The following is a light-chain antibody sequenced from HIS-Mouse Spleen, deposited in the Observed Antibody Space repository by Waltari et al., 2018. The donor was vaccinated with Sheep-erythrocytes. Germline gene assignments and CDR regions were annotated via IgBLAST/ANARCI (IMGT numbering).Light chain of an antibody. CDR1: QSLLHSNGYNY. Sequence: DSVMTQSPLPLPVTPGEPASISCRSSQSLLHSNGYNYLDWYLQKPGQSPQLLIYLGSNRASGVPDRFSGSGSGTDFTLKISRVEAEDVGVYYCMQALQTPWTFGQGTKVEIK. CDR3: MQALQTPWT. V-gene: IGKV2-28*01. J-gene: IGKJ1*01. CDR2: LGS.